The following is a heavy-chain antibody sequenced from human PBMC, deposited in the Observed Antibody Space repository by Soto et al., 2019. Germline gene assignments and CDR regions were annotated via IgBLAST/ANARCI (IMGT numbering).Heavy chain of an antibody. D-gene: IGHD5-12*01. Sequence: GGSLRLSCAASGFTFSSYAMHWVRQAPGKGLEWVAVISYDGSNKYYADSVKGRFTISRDNSKNTLYLQMNSLRAEDTAVYYCARGRWLQLRSLDYWGQGTLVTVSS. CDR2: ISYDGSNK. V-gene: IGHV3-30-3*01. CDR1: GFTFSSYA. J-gene: IGHJ4*02. CDR3: ARGRWLQLRSLDY.